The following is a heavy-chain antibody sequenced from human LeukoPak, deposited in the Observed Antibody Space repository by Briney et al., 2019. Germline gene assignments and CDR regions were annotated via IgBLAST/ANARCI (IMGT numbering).Heavy chain of an antibody. D-gene: IGHD3-9*01. CDR1: GGTFSSYA. Sequence: SVKVSCKASGGTFSSYAISWVRQAPGQGLEWMGGIIPIFGTANYAQKFQGRVTITTDESTTTAYMELRSLRSEDTTVYYCAREALYDILTGGNNWFDPWGQGTLVTVSS. J-gene: IGHJ5*02. CDR3: AREALYDILTGGNNWFDP. V-gene: IGHV1-69*05. CDR2: IIPIFGTA.